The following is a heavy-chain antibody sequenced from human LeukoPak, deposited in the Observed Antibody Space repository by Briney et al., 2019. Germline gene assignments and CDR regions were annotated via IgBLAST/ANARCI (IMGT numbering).Heavy chain of an antibody. Sequence: GGSLRLSCAASGVTFSSYWMSWVRQAPGKGLEWVANIQQDGSERYYVDSVKGRFILSRDYTKNSLFLQMNNLRDEDTAVYYWARASYSDSWYQWFDPWGQGTLVTVSS. CDR3: ARASYSDSWYQWFDP. CDR2: IQQDGSER. J-gene: IGHJ5*02. V-gene: IGHV3-7*03. D-gene: IGHD6-13*01. CDR1: GVTFSSYW.